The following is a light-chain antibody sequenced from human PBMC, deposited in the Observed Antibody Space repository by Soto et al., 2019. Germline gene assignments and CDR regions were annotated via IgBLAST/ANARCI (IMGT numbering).Light chain of an antibody. Sequence: ERVMTQSPATLSVSPGERATLSCRASQSVSSYLAWYQRKPGQAPRLLIYGASTRATGVPARFSGSGSGTDFTLTISSLQSEDLAIYYCQQYYNWPLTFGPGTKVDIK. CDR1: QSVSSY. CDR3: QQYYNWPLT. CDR2: GAS. J-gene: IGKJ3*01. V-gene: IGKV3-15*01.